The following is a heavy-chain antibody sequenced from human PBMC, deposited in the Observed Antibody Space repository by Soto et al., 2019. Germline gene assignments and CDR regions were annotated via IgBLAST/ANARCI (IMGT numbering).Heavy chain of an antibody. CDR1: GGSLSSHF. D-gene: IGHD3-22*01. CDR2: IFYTGIT. CDR3: ARGGYDFSGVNFDEGFDF. J-gene: IGHJ3*01. Sequence: TSETLSLTCSVSGGSLSSHFWAWIRQPPGKGLEWVGYIFYTGITNYNPSLQSRVSISVDTSKERFSLTLNSVTAADTAVYYCARGGYDFSGVNFDEGFDFWGQGIPVTVS. V-gene: IGHV4-59*11.